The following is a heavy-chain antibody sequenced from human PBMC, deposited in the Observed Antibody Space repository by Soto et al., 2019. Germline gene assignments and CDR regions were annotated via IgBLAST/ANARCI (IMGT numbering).Heavy chain of an antibody. Sequence: EVQLVESWGGLVQPGGSLRLSCAASGFTFSSYWMSWVRQAPGKGLEWVANIKQDGSEKYYVDSVMGRFTISRDNAKNSLYLQMNSLRAEDTAVYYCARERRYSSSYAPTYYYYYMDVWGKGTTVTVSS. CDR2: IKQDGSEK. J-gene: IGHJ6*03. V-gene: IGHV3-7*01. CDR1: GFTFSSYW. CDR3: ARERRYSSSYAPTYYYYYMDV. D-gene: IGHD6-6*01.